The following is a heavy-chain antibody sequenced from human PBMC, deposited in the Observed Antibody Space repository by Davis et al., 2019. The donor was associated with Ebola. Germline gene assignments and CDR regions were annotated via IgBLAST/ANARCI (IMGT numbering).Heavy chain of an antibody. CDR2: INPNSGGT. CDR1: GGTFSSYA. V-gene: IGHV1-2*04. D-gene: IGHD3-3*01. Sequence: AASVKVSCKASGGTFSSYAISWVRQAPGQGLEWMGWINPNSGGTNYAQKFQGWVTMTRDTSISTAYMELSRLRSDDTAVYYCARDGHYDSYDYWGQGTLVTVSS. CDR3: ARDGHYDSYDY. J-gene: IGHJ4*02.